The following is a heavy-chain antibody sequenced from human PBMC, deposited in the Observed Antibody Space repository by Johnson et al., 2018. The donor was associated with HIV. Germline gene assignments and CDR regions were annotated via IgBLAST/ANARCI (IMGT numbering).Heavy chain of an antibody. Sequence: VHLVESGGGLVQPGGSLRLPCAASEFAFSSYDMHWVRQAPGKGLEWVSSIGTAGDTYYSGSVKGRFTISRENAKNSLYLQMNSLRAGDTAVYYCARGGSHITIFGVDINMGAFDIWGQGTMVTVSS. CDR1: EFAFSSYD. V-gene: IGHV3-13*01. CDR2: IGTAGDT. J-gene: IGHJ3*02. CDR3: ARGGSHITIFGVDINMGAFDI. D-gene: IGHD3-3*01.